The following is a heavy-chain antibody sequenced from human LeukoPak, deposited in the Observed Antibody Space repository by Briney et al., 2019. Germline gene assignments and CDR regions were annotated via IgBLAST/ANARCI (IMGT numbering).Heavy chain of an antibody. D-gene: IGHD2-8*02. CDR2: ISYDGSNE. V-gene: IGHV3-30*14. Sequence: GGSLRLSCAASGFTFSSYVMHWVRQAPGKGLEWVAIISYDGSNEYYADSVRGRFTISRDNSKSILSLQMNSLRAEDTAIYYCATYRQVLLPFESWGQGTLVTVSS. CDR3: ATYRQVLLPFES. CDR1: GFTFSSYV. J-gene: IGHJ4*02.